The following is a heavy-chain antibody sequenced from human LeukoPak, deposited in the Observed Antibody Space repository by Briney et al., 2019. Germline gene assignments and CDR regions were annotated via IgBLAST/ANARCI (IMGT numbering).Heavy chain of an antibody. V-gene: IGHV4-59*08. D-gene: IGHD2-15*01. CDR2: IYYSGST. CDR1: GGSISSYY. CDR3: ARHACSGGSCYSGSFDY. Sequence: SETLSLTCTVSGGSISSYYWSWIRQPPGKGLEWIGYIYYSGSTNYNPSLKSRVTISVGTSKNQFSLKLSSVTAADTAVYYCARHACSGGSCYSGSFDYWGQGTLVTVSS. J-gene: IGHJ4*02.